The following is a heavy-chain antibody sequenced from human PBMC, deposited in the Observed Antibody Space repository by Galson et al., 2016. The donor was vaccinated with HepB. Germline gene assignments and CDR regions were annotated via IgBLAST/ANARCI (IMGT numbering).Heavy chain of an antibody. J-gene: IGHJ6*03. CDR2: INHSGTT. CDR1: GGSITSGDYY. Sequence: TLSLTCAVSGGSITSGDYYWSWIRQHPGEGLEWIGSINHSGTTYYYPSLTSPVSISIDTPKNQFSMTLTSVAAADTAVYYCVRWGSDYYCRSNYYSFYIDGWGRGTTVTVSS. CDR3: VRWGSDYYCRSNYYSFYIDG. D-gene: IGHD3-3*01. V-gene: IGHV4-31*11.